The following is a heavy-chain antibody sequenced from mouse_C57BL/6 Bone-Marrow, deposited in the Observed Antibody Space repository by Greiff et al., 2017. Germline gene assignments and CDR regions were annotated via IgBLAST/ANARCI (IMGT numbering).Heavy chain of an antibody. Sequence: VQLKESGAELVRPGASVKLSCTASGFTFKDDYMHWVKQRPEQGLEWIGWIDPGNGDTEYDSKFQGKATITADTSSSTAYLQLSSLTSEDPAVYYCTCDGSGAYWGQGTLVTVSA. CDR2: IDPGNGDT. CDR1: GFTFKDDY. V-gene: IGHV14-4*01. D-gene: IGHD1-3*01. CDR3: TCDGSGAY. J-gene: IGHJ3*01.